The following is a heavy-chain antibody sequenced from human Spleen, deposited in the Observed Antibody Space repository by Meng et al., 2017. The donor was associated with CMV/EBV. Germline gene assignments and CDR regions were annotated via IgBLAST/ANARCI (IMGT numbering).Heavy chain of an antibody. D-gene: IGHD2-8*01. CDR1: EFTFSSYS. J-gene: IGHJ4*02. Sequence: LSCAASEFTFSSYSMNWVRQAPGKGLEWVSSISSSSSYIYYADSVKGRFTISRDNAKNSLYLQMNSLRAEDTAVYYCARASHGLPLDYWGQGTLVTVSS. CDR2: ISSSSSYI. CDR3: ARASHGLPLDY. V-gene: IGHV3-21*01.